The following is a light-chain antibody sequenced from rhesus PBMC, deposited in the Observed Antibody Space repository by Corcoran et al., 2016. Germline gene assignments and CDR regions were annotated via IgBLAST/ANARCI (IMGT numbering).Light chain of an antibody. CDR2: EVS. Sequence: QAALTQPRSVSGSPGQSVPISCTGTSSDIGGYNRVSWYQQHPGKAPKLMIYEVSKRPSGVSDRFSGSKSGNTASLTISGLQAEDGADYYCSSYAGSNTFVFGSGTKLTVL. CDR3: SSYAGSNTFV. V-gene: IGLV2-23*02. J-gene: IGLJ6*01. CDR1: SSDIGGYNR.